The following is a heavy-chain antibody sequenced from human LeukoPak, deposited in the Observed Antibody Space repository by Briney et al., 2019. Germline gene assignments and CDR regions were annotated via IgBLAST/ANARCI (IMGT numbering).Heavy chain of an antibody. Sequence: ASVKVSCKASGYTFTSYGISWVRQAPGQGLEWMGWISAYNGNTNYAQKLQGRVTMTTDTSTSTAYIELRSLRSDDTAVYYCARDSYSGYAADDWGQGTLVTVSS. D-gene: IGHD5-12*01. CDR1: GYTFTSYG. CDR2: ISAYNGNT. V-gene: IGHV1-18*01. CDR3: ARDSYSGYAADD. J-gene: IGHJ4*02.